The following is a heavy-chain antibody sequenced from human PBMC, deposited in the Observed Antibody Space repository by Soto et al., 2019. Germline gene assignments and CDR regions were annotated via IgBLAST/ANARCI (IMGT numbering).Heavy chain of an antibody. D-gene: IGHD3-3*01. CDR3: ARDWTGNYYYGMDV. V-gene: IGHV3-21*01. Sequence: GGSLRLSSAASGLTFSSYSMNWVRQAPGKGLEWVSSISSSSSYIYYADSVKGRFTISRDNAKNSLYLQMDSLRAEDTAVYYCARDWTGNYYYGMDVWGQGTTVTVSS. CDR1: GLTFSSYS. CDR2: ISSSSSYI. J-gene: IGHJ6*02.